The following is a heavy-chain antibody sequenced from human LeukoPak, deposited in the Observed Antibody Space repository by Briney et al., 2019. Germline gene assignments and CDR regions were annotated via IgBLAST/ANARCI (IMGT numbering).Heavy chain of an antibody. Sequence: ASVKVSCKASGYTFTGYYMHWVRQAPGQGLEWMGWINPNSGGTNYAQKFQGWVTMTRDTSISTAYMELSRLRSDDTAVYYCATAHSSGPLGDYWGQGTLVSVSS. D-gene: IGHD6-19*01. CDR1: GYTFTGYY. CDR3: ATAHSSGPLGDY. V-gene: IGHV1-2*04. J-gene: IGHJ4*02. CDR2: INPNSGGT.